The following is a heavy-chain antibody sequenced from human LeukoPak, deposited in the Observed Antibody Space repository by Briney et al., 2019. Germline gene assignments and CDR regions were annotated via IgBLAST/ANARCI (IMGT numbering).Heavy chain of an antibody. D-gene: IGHD3-10*01. CDR1: GYTFTDYY. J-gene: IGHJ4*02. CDR3: ATGLLWFGELLSQWYYFDY. Sequence: VASVKVSCKVSGYTFTDYYMHWVQQAPGKGLEWMGLVDPEDGETIYAEKFQGRVTITVDTSTDTAYMELSSLRSEDTAVYYCATGLLWFGELLSQWYYFDYWGQGTLVTVSS. V-gene: IGHV1-69-2*01. CDR2: VDPEDGET.